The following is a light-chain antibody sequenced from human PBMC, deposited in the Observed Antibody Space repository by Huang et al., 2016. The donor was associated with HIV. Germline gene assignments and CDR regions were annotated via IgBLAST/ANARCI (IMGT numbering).Light chain of an antibody. CDR2: AAS. Sequence: EIVMTQSPATLSVSPGERATLSCRASQSVSSNLAWYQQKPGQAPRRRIYAASTRATGIPGRFSCSGCGTEFTLTISSLQSEDFAVYYCQQYNNWPRTFGQGTKVEIK. V-gene: IGKV3-15*01. J-gene: IGKJ1*01. CDR3: QQYNNWPRT. CDR1: QSVSSN.